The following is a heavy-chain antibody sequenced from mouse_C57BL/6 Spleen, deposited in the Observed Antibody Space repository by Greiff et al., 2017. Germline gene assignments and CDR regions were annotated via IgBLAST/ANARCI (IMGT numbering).Heavy chain of an antibody. CDR3: SRDENDGYFYAMDY. V-gene: IGHV5-4*01. J-gene: IGHJ4*01. D-gene: IGHD2-3*01. CDR1: GFTFSSYA. CDR2: ISDGGSYT. Sequence: EVMLVESGGGLVKPGGSLKLSCAASGFTFSSYAMSWVRQTPEKRLEWVATISDGGSYTYYPDNVKGRFTISRDNDKHKLYLQMSHLKYEDTAMFYCSRDENDGYFYAMDYWGQGTSRTVSS.